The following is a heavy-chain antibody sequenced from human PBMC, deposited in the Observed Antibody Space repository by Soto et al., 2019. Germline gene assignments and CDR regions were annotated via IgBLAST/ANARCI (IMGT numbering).Heavy chain of an antibody. Sequence: GGSPRLSCAASGFTFSSYWMSWVRQAPGKGLEWVANIKQDGSEKYYVDSVKGRFTISRDNAKNSLYLQMNSLRAEDTAVYYCARGSYYYDRIPPGYWGQGTLVTVSS. CDR3: ARGSYYYDRIPPGY. CDR1: GFTFSSYW. D-gene: IGHD3-22*01. V-gene: IGHV3-7*04. J-gene: IGHJ4*02. CDR2: IKQDGSEK.